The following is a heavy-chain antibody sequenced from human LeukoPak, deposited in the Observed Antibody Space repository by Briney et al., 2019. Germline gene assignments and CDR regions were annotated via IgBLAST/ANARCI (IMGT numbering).Heavy chain of an antibody. Sequence: GGSLRLSCAASGFTFSSYSMNWVRQAPGKGLEWVSSISSSSSYIYYADSMKGRFTISRDNAKNSLYLQMNSLRAEDTAVYYCAREWGWDAFDIWGQGTMVTVSS. CDR3: AREWGWDAFDI. CDR1: GFTFSSYS. V-gene: IGHV3-21*01. CDR2: ISSSSSYI. J-gene: IGHJ3*02. D-gene: IGHD3-16*01.